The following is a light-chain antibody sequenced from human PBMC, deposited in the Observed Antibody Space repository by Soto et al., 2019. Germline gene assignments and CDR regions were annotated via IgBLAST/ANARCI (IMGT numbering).Light chain of an antibody. CDR1: QTISPF. Sequence: DIQLTQSRPSLSASVGDRVTITCRESQTISPFLNWYQCKPGNPPTLLIYESSNLRGWVSSRFRGSGSGTDFTLTIDRLQSDDFATHYWQHSSSDFTTFGQATRLEIK. J-gene: IGKJ5*01. V-gene: IGKV1-39*01. CDR2: ESS. CDR3: QHSSSDFTT.